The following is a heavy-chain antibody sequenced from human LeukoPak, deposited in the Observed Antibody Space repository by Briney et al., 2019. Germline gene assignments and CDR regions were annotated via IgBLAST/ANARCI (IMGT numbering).Heavy chain of an antibody. CDR2: LNPNSGYT. Sequence: GASVTVSCKASGYSLTIYDINWVRQAPGQGLEWMGWLNPNSGYTGYAQKFQGRVTFTRKTSINTAYMELSSLRSEDTAVYFCARGEYYGSGSWGYWGQGTLVTVSS. J-gene: IGHJ4*02. CDR1: GYSLTIYD. CDR3: ARGEYYGSGSWGY. V-gene: IGHV1-8*03. D-gene: IGHD3-10*01.